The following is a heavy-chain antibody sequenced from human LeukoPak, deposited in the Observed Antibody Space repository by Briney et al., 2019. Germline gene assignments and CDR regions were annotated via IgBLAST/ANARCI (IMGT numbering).Heavy chain of an antibody. Sequence: GGSLRLSCAASGFTFSSYAMSWVRQAPGKGLEWVSAITGSGLSTYYADSVKGRFTISRDNSKNTLYLQMNSLRAEDTAVYYCAKDWTTVTTHFDYWGQGTLVTVSS. V-gene: IGHV3-23*01. D-gene: IGHD4-17*01. J-gene: IGHJ4*02. CDR1: GFTFSSYA. CDR2: ITGSGLST. CDR3: AKDWTTVTTHFDY.